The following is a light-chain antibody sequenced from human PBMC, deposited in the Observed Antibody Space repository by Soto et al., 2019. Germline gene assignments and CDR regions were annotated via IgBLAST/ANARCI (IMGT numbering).Light chain of an antibody. J-gene: IGKJ1*01. CDR2: IAS. Sequence: EIVLTQSPGTLSLSPGERATLSCRASQSVSSNYLAWYRQKTGQTPRLLIYIASSRAPGIPDRFSGSGSGTHFTLTISRVEPEDFAVYYCQQYGSSPWTFGQGTKVEIK. CDR3: QQYGSSPWT. CDR1: QSVSSNY. V-gene: IGKV3-20*01.